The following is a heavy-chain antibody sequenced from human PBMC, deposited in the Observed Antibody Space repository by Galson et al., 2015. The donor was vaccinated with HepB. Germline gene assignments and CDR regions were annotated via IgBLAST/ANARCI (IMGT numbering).Heavy chain of an antibody. CDR2: ISSSGSTI. D-gene: IGHD6-6*01. J-gene: IGHJ3*02. CDR3: ARDWGVQNSSDAFDI. V-gene: IGHV3-11*01. Sequence: SLRLSCAASGFTFSDYYMSWIRQAPGKGLEWVSYISSSGSTIYYADSVKGRFTISRDNAKNSLYLQMNSLRAEDTAVYYCARDWGVQNSSDAFDIWGQGTMVTVSS. CDR1: GFTFSDYY.